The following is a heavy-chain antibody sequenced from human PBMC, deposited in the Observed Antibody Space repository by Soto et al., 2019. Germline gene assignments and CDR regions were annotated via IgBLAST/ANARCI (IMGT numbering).Heavy chain of an antibody. CDR2: IKSKAGSATP. CDR3: IWESKFYSAWR. CDR1: GLTFSDAW. Sequence: VQVVESGGGLVKPGGSLRLSCTVSGLTFSDAWLNWVRQAPGKGLEWVGRIKSKAGSATPDYAAPVKGRFTISSADSQGRLYLQMNSLQTDDTAVYYCIWESKFYSAWRWGQGTLVTVST. J-gene: IGHJ4*02. V-gene: IGHV3-15*07. D-gene: IGHD1-26*01.